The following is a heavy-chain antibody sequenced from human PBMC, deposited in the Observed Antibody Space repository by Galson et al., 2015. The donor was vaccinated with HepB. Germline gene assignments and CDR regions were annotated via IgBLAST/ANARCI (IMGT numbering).Heavy chain of an antibody. CDR2: IKSKTDGGTT. V-gene: IGHV3-15*07. Sequence: SLRLSCAASGFTFSNAWMNWVRQAPGKGLEWVGRIKSKTDGGTTDYAAPVKGRFTISRDDSKNTLYLQMNSLKTEDTAVYYCTTKYDSSGYYYWYAFDIWGQGTMVTVSS. CDR1: GFTFSNAW. CDR3: TTKYDSSGYYYWYAFDI. J-gene: IGHJ3*02. D-gene: IGHD3-22*01.